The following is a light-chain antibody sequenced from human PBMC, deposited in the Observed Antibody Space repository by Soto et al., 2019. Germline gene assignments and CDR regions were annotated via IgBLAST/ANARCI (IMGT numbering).Light chain of an antibody. CDR1: RSNVGSNH. CDR3: AAWDDSLNGVL. CDR2: RNT. J-gene: IGLJ2*01. Sequence: QSVLTQPPSASGTPGEWVTISCSGSRSNVGSNHVNWYQQLPGTAPKLLIYRNTQRPSGVPDRLSGSKSGTSASLLIGALQSEDEATYYCAAWDDSLNGVLFGGGTQLTVL. V-gene: IGLV1-44*01.